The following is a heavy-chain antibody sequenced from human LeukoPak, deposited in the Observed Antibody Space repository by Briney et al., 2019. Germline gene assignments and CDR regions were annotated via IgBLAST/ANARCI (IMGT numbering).Heavy chain of an antibody. CDR1: GFTFSSYG. J-gene: IGHJ6*02. V-gene: IGHV3-33*06. CDR3: AKSVAIYFYYGLDV. CDR2: IWYDGSNK. D-gene: IGHD3-3*01. Sequence: GGSLRLSCAASGFTFSSYGMHWVRQAPGKGLEWVAVIWYDGSNKYYADSVKGRFTISRDNSKNTLYLQMNSLRVEDTAPYYCAKSVAIYFYYGLDVWGQGTTVTVSS.